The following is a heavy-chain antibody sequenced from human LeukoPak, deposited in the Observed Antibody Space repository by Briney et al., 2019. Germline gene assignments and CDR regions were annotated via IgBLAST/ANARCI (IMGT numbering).Heavy chain of an antibody. CDR2: TSGTGGST. CDR1: GFTFDDYA. J-gene: IGHJ4*02. V-gene: IGHV3-23*01. CDR3: ARDSGSSEYYFDY. D-gene: IGHD1-26*01. Sequence: GGSLRLSCAASGFTFDDYAMHWVRQAPGKGLEWVSATSGTGGSTYYADSVKGRFTISRDNAKNTLYLQMNNLRAEDTAVYYCARDSGSSEYYFDYWGQGTLVTVSS.